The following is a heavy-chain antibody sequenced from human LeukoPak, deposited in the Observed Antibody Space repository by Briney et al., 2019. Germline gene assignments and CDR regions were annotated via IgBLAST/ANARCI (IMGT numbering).Heavy chain of an antibody. V-gene: IGHV1-46*01. J-gene: IGHJ4*02. D-gene: IGHD3-9*01. CDR2: INPSGGST. Sequence: VASVTVSFTASGYTFTSYYMHWVRQAPGQGLERMGIINPSGGSTSYAQKFQGRVTMTRDTSTSTVYMELSSLRSEDTAVYYCARGEDWAYDILTGYFDYWGQGTLVTVSS. CDR1: GYTFTSYY. CDR3: ARGEDWAYDILTGYFDY.